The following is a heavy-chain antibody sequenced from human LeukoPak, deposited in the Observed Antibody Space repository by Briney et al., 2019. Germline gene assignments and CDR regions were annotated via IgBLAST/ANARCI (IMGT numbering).Heavy chain of an antibody. D-gene: IGHD2-15*01. Sequence: PSETLSLTCAVYGGSFSGYYWSWIRQPPGKGLEWIGEINHSGSTNYYPSLKSRVTISVDTSKNQFSLKLSSVTAADTAVYYCAREGCSGGSCYRPDAFDIWGQGTMVTVSS. CDR2: INHSGST. J-gene: IGHJ3*02. CDR1: GGSFSGYY. CDR3: AREGCSGGSCYRPDAFDI. V-gene: IGHV4-34*01.